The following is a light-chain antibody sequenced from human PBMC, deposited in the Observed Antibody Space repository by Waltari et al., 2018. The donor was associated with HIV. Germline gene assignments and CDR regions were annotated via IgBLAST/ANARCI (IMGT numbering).Light chain of an antibody. CDR3: NSRDSSGNHWV. Sequence: SSELTQDPAVSVALGQTVRITCQGDSLRSYYASRYQQKPGQAPVLVIYGKNNRPSGIPDRFSGSSSGNTASLTITGAQAEDEADYYCNSRDSSGNHWVFGRGTKLTVL. CDR1: SLRSYY. V-gene: IGLV3-19*01. CDR2: GKN. J-gene: IGLJ3*02.